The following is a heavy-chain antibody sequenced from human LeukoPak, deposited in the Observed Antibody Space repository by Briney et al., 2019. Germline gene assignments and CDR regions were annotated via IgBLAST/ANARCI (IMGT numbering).Heavy chain of an antibody. CDR3: ARYGTRAYYRVDFDY. CDR2: ISSSSSYI. D-gene: IGHD3-10*01. V-gene: IGHV3-21*01. CDR1: GFTFSSYS. J-gene: IGHJ4*02. Sequence: GGSLRLSCAASGFTFSSYSMNWVRQAPGKELEGGSSISSSSSYIYYADSVKGRFTISRDNAKNSLYLQMNSLRAEATAVYYCARYGTRAYYRVDFDYWGQGTLVTVSS.